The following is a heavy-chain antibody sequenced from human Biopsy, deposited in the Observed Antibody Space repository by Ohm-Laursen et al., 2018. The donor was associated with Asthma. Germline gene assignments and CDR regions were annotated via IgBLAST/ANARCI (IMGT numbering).Heavy chain of an antibody. D-gene: IGHD6-13*01. V-gene: IGHV6-1*01. CDR3: ARGTGFMNSWYYLHC. CDR1: GDSVSSNSVT. Sequence: PSLSLSCAISGDSVSSNSVTWTWLRPSPSRGREWLVRTYYRSKWYNDYAESVKSRMTIKPDTSTNHFSLQLNSVNPEVTAVYYCARGTGFMNSWYYLHCRGPGTLVTVSS. J-gene: IGHJ4*02. CDR2: TYYRSKWYN.